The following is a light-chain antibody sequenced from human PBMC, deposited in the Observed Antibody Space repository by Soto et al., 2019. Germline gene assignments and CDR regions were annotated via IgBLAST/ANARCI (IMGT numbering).Light chain of an antibody. CDR2: GAS. CDR1: QSVSSN. J-gene: IGKJ4*01. Sequence: EVVMTQSPATLSVSPGERATLSWRASQSVSSNLAWYQQKVGQAPRLLMYGASVRATGVPTRFSGSGSGTVFTLTISSLQSEDFAVYFCQHYNNWPPQFTFGGGTKVDIK. V-gene: IGKV3-15*01. CDR3: QHYNNWPPQFT.